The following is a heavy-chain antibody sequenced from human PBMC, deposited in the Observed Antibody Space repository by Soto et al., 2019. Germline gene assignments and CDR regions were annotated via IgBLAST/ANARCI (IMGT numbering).Heavy chain of an antibody. V-gene: IGHV3-33*06. D-gene: IGHD3-16*01. CDR1: GFTFSSYG. CDR3: AKGVGVGFDY. J-gene: IGHJ4*02. Sequence: QVQLVESGGGVVQPGRSLRLSCAASGFTFSSYGMHWVRQAPGKGLEWVAVIWYDGSNKYYADSVKGRFTISRDNSKNTMYLPMNSLRAEDTAVYYCAKGVGVGFDYWGQGTLVTVSS. CDR2: IWYDGSNK.